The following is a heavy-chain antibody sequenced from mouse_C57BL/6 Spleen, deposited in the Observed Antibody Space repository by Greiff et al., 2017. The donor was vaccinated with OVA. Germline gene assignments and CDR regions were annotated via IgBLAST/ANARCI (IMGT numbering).Heavy chain of an antibody. J-gene: IGHJ2*01. CDR2: IYPGSGST. CDR3: ARSGINYVRYFDY. D-gene: IGHD2-4*01. CDR1: GYTFTSYW. Sequence: VQLQQPGAELVKPGASVKMSCKASGYTFTSYWITWVKQRPGQGLEWIGDIYPGSGSTNYNEKFKSKATLTVDTSSSTAYMQLSSLTSEDSAVYYCARSGINYVRYFDYWGQGTTLTVSS. V-gene: IGHV1-55*01.